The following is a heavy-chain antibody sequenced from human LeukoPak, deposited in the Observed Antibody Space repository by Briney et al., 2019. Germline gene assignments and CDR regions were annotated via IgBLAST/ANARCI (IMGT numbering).Heavy chain of an antibody. Sequence: SETLSLTCTVSGGSISSSSYYWGWIRQPPGKGLEWIGSIYYSGSTYYNPSLKSRVTISVDTSKNQFSLKLSSVTAADTAVYYCASASRSYLTIDYWGQGTLVTVSS. CDR1: GGSISSSSYY. CDR3: ASASRSYLTIDY. CDR2: IYYSGST. D-gene: IGHD1-26*01. V-gene: IGHV4-39*01. J-gene: IGHJ4*02.